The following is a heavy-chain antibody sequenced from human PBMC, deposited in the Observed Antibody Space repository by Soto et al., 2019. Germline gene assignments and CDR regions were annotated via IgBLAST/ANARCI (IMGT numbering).Heavy chain of an antibody. CDR1: GGSISSSSYY. CDR3: ARQSIFGVVIVWFDP. J-gene: IGHJ5*02. Sequence: QLQLQESGPGLVKPSETLSLTCTVSGGSISSSSYYWGWIRQPPGKGLEWIGSIYYSGSTYYNPSLKSRVTISVDTSKNQFSLKLSSVTAAYTAVYYCARQSIFGVVIVWFDPWGQGTLVTVSS. V-gene: IGHV4-39*01. CDR2: IYYSGST. D-gene: IGHD3-3*01.